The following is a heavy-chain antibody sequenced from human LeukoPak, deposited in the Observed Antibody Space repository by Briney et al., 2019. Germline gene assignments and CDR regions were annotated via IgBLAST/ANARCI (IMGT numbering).Heavy chain of an antibody. CDR2: LIPVLGMS. Sequence: SVKVSCKSSGGSFSTYAVNWVRQAPGQGLEWMGRLIPVLGMSHYAPGFQGRVTLTADRSTNTAYMELDRLTSDDTAVYFCARDRGGGFDLAFFDHWGQGTLVTVSS. CDR1: GGSFSTYA. D-gene: IGHD5-12*01. J-gene: IGHJ4*02. V-gene: IGHV1-69*04. CDR3: ARDRGGGFDLAFFDH.